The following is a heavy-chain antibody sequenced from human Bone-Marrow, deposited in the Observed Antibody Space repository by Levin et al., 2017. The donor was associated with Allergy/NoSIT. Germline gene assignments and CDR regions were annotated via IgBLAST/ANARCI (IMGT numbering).Heavy chain of an antibody. Sequence: GGSLRLSCAASGFTFDDYAMHWVRQAPGKGLEWVSGISWNSGGIGYADSVRGRFTISRDNVKNSLYLQMNSLRTEDTALYYCAKEVVVVPVISGGMDVWGQGTTVIVSS. J-gene: IGHJ6*02. CDR1: GFTFDDYA. D-gene: IGHD2-2*01. CDR3: AKEVVVVPVISGGMDV. CDR2: ISWNSGGI. V-gene: IGHV3-9*01.